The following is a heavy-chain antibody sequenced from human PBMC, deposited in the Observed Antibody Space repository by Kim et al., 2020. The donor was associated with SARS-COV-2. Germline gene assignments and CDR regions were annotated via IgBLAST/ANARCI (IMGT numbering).Heavy chain of an antibody. J-gene: IGHJ5*02. CDR3: ARDRGIGGPPDHDSSGPITGNLFDP. V-gene: IGHV3-48*03. CDR1: GFTFSSYE. CDR2: ISSSGSTI. Sequence: GGSLRLSCAASGFTFSSYEMNWVRQAPGKGLEWVSYISSSGSTIYYADSVEGRFTISRDNAKNSLYLQMNSLRAEDTAVYYCARDRGIGGPPDHDSSGPITGNLFDPWGQGTLVTVSS. D-gene: IGHD3-22*01.